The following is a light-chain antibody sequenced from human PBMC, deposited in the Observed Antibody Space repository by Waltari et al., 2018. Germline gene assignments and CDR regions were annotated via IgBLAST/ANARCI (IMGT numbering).Light chain of an antibody. CDR1: QSISSW. CDR3: QQYKSPPWT. V-gene: IGKV1-5*03. J-gene: IGKJ1*01. CDR2: KAS. Sequence: DIQMTQSPSTLSASVGDRVTITCRASQSISSWLAWYQQKPGKAPNLLIFKASTLEKGGPSEVSGSGSGTEFTLTINSLQPDDFATYYCQQYKSPPWTFGQGTKVDI.